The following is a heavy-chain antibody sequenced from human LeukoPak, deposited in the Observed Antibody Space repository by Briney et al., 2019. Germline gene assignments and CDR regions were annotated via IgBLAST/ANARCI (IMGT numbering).Heavy chain of an antibody. CDR1: GFTFRSYT. CDR3: ARGFCTSTSCYGSY. CDR2: ISSSSSSI. J-gene: IGHJ4*02. Sequence: GGSLRLSCAASGFTFRSYTMNWVRQAPGKGLELVSSISSSSSSIYYADSVKGRFTISRDNAKKSLYLQMNSLRAEDTAMYYCARGFCTSTSCYGSYWGQGTLVTVSS. V-gene: IGHV3-21*01. D-gene: IGHD2-2*01.